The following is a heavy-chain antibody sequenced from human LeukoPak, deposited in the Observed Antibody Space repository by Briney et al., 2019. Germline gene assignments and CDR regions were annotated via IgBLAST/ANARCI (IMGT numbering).Heavy chain of an antibody. CDR3: ALLPGNSSPGRPPYSYYGMDV. Sequence: ASVKLSCEASGYAFTSYYMHWVRHSPGQVLELMAIINASGGSTSYAQKCQARVTMTRDMSTSTVYMELSSLISEDTAVYYCALLPGNSSPGRPPYSYYGMDVWGQGTLVTVSS. CDR1: GYAFTSYY. J-gene: IGHJ6*02. V-gene: IGHV1-46*01. D-gene: IGHD6-13*01. CDR2: INASGGST.